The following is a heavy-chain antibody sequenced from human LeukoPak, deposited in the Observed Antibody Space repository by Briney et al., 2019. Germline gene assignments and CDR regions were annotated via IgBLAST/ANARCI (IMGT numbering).Heavy chain of an antibody. CDR1: GFTSSSYW. Sequence: GGSLRLSCAASGFTSSSYWMSWVRQAPGKGLEWVANIKQDGSEKYYVDSVKGRFTISRDNAKNSLYLQMNSLRAEDTAVYYCAREGEYYYDYSGYDYVYWGQGTLVTVSS. J-gene: IGHJ4*02. CDR2: IKQDGSEK. V-gene: IGHV3-7*01. D-gene: IGHD3-22*01. CDR3: AREGEYYYDYSGYDYVY.